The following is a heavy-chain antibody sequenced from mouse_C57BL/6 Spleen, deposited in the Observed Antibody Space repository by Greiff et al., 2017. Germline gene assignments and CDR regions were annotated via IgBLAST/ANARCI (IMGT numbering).Heavy chain of an antibody. D-gene: IGHD1-1*01. CDR1: GFTFSDYG. J-gene: IGHJ4*01. CDR2: ISSGSSTI. V-gene: IGHV5-17*01. CDR3: ARHYGRAMDY. Sequence: EVKLVESGGGLVKPGGSLKLSCAASGFTFSDYGMHWVRQAPEKGLEWVAYISSGSSTIYYADTVKGRFTISRDNAKNTLFLQMTSLRSEDTAMYYCARHYGRAMDYWGQGTSVTVSS.